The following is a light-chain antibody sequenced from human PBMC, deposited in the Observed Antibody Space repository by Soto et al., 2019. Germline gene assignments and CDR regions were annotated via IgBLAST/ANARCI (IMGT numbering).Light chain of an antibody. CDR1: NIGTKS. CDR2: DDT. CDR3: QVWDSSSDHYV. J-gene: IGLJ1*01. V-gene: IGLV3-21*02. Sequence: SYELTQPPSVSVAPGQTARIPCGGSNIGTKSVYWYQQKPGQAPLLVVYDDTDRPSGIPERFSGSNSGNTATLTISRVEAGDEADYYCQVWDSSSDHYVFGSGTKVTVL.